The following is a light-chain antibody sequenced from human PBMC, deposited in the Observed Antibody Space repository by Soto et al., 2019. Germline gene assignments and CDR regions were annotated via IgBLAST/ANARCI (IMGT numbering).Light chain of an antibody. CDR1: QSVSSY. Sequence: EIVLTQSPATLSLSPGEIATLSCRASQSVSSYLAWYQQKPGQAPRLLIYGASTSVTGIPPRFSGSGSGTEFTLTISSLQSEDFAVYYCQQYNKWPRTFGQGTKVDIK. CDR2: GAS. J-gene: IGKJ1*01. CDR3: QQYNKWPRT. V-gene: IGKV3D-15*01.